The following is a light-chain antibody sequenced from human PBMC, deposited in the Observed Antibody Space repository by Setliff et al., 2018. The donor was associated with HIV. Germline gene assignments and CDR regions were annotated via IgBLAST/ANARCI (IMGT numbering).Light chain of an antibody. V-gene: IGLV2-14*02. J-gene: IGLJ3*02. CDR1: TSDIGNFNL. CDR3: SSYTASSTLV. CDR2: EVS. Sequence: QSALTQPASVSGSPGQSITISCTGTTSDIGNFNLVSWYQQHPGKAPKLMICEVSKRPSGVSNRFSGSKSGITASLTISGLQPEDESDYYCSSYTASSTLVFGGGTKVTVL.